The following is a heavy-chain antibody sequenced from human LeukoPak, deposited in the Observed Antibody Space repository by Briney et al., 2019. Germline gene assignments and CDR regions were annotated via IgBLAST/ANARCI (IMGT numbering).Heavy chain of an antibody. CDR3: ATYSGVHHKTFDD. D-gene: IGHD1-26*01. V-gene: IGHV3-7*03. CDR1: GFTLSRYW. J-gene: IGHJ4*02. Sequence: GGSLRLSCAASGFTLSRYWMSWVRQAPGEGPEWVANIKQDESEKDYANSVRGRFTISRDNAKNSLFLQMNSLRAEDTALYYCATYSGVHHKTFDDWGQGTLVTVSS. CDR2: IKQDESEK.